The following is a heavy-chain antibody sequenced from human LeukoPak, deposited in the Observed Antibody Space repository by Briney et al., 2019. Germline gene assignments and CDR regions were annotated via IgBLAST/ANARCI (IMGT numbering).Heavy chain of an antibody. V-gene: IGHV4-59*01. J-gene: IGHJ4*02. CDR2: IYYSGST. D-gene: IGHD4-17*01. Sequence: PSETLSLTCTVSGGSISSYYWSWIRQPPGKGLEWIGYIYYSGSTNYNPSLKSRVTISVDTSKNQFSLKLSSVTAADTAVYYCARGGSLYGDLLDYWGQGTLVTVSS. CDR3: ARGGSLYGDLLDY. CDR1: GGSISSYY.